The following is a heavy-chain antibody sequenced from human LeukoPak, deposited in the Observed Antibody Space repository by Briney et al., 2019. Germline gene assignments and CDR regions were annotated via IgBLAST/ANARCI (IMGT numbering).Heavy chain of an antibody. CDR2: IYYSGST. CDR3: ARAPLRSTATMFDY. V-gene: IGHV4-39*07. D-gene: IGHD4-17*01. Sequence: PSETLSLTCTVSGGSISSNNYYWGWIRQPPGKGLEWIGNIYYSGSTYYNPSLKSRVTISVDTSKNQFSLKLSSVTAADTAVYYCARAPLRSTATMFDYWGQGTLVTVSS. CDR1: GGSISSNNYY. J-gene: IGHJ4*02.